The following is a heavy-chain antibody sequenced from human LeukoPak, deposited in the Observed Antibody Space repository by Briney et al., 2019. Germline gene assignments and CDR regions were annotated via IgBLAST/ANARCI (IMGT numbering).Heavy chain of an antibody. D-gene: IGHD5-18*01. Sequence: PGGSLRLSCAASGFTFDDYAMHWVRQAPGKGLEWVSGISWNSGSIGYADSVKGRFTISRDNAKNSLYLQMNSLRAEDTALCYCVRIRGYSFGYFDYWGQGTLVTVSS. CDR1: GFTFDDYA. CDR3: VRIRGYSFGYFDY. V-gene: IGHV3-9*01. J-gene: IGHJ4*02. CDR2: ISWNSGSI.